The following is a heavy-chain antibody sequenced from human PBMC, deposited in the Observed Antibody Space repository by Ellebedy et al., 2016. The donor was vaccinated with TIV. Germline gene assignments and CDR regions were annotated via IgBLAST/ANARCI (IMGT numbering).Heavy chain of an antibody. CDR3: ARVTDTAMATLDY. V-gene: IGHV1-69*13. Sequence: SVKVSCKASGGTFSSYAISWVRQDPGQGLEWMGGIISIFGTANYAQKFQGRVTITADESTSTAYMELSSLRSEDTAVYYCARVTDTAMATLDYWGQGTLVTVSS. CDR1: GGTFSSYA. CDR2: IISIFGTA. D-gene: IGHD5-18*01. J-gene: IGHJ4*02.